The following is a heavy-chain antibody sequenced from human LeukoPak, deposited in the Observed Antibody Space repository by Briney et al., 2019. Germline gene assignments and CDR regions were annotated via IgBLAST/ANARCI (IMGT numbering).Heavy chain of an antibody. D-gene: IGHD3-22*01. CDR1: GYTFTSYG. J-gene: IGHJ5*02. CDR2: ISAYNGNT. Sequence: ASVKVSCKASGYTFTSYGISWVRQAPGQGLEWMGWISAYNGNTNYAQKLQGRVTMTRDTSISTAYMELSRLRSDDTAVYYCASGGYDSSGYYNWFDPWGQGTLVTVSS. V-gene: IGHV1-18*01. CDR3: ASGGYDSSGYYNWFDP.